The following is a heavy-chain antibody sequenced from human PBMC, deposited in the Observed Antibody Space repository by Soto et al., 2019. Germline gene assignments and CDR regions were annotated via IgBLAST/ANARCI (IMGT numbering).Heavy chain of an antibody. CDR3: AKDDVVAGPPHQPPYYYYGMDV. J-gene: IGHJ6*02. Sequence: PGGSLRLSCAASGFTFSSYAMSWVRQAPGKGLEWVSAISGSGGSTYYADSVKGRFTISRDNSKNTLYLQMNSLRAEDTAVYYCAKDDVVAGPPHQPPYYYYGMDVWGQGTTVTVSS. CDR1: GFTFSSYA. V-gene: IGHV3-23*01. D-gene: IGHD6-19*01. CDR2: ISGSGGST.